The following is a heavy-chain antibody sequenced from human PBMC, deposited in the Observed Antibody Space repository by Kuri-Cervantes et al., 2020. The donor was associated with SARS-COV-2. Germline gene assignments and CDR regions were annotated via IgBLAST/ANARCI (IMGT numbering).Heavy chain of an antibody. J-gene: IGHJ6*03. Sequence: SETLSLTCAYYGESFSGYYWNWVRQPPGKGLEWIGYIYYSGSTNYNPSLKSRVTISVDTSKNQFSLKLSSVTAADTAVYYCARGYGSTFMDVWGKGTTVTVSS. D-gene: IGHD2-2*01. CDR1: GESFSGYY. V-gene: IGHV4-59*01. CDR3: ARGYGSTFMDV. CDR2: IYYSGST.